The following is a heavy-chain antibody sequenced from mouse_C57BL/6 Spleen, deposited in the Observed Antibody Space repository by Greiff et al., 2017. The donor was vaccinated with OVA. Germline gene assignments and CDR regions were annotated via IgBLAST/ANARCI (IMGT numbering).Heavy chain of an antibody. J-gene: IGHJ1*03. V-gene: IGHV1-53*01. D-gene: IGHD1-1*01. Sequence: VQLQQPGTELVKPGASVKLSCKASGYTFTSYWMHWVKQRPGQGLEWIGNINPSNGGTNYNEKFKSKATLTVDKSSSTAYMQLSSLTSEDSAVYYCARSLYYYGSSSRYFDVWGTGTTVTVSS. CDR1: GYTFTSYW. CDR2: INPSNGGT. CDR3: ARSLYYYGSSSRYFDV.